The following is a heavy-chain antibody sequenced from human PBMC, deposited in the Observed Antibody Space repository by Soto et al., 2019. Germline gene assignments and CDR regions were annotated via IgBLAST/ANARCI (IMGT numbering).Heavy chain of an antibody. D-gene: IGHD4-17*01. CDR3: ARGRWDYGDYALYQFDY. CDR2: ISYDGSNK. J-gene: IGHJ4*02. V-gene: IGHV3-30-3*01. Sequence: VAVISYDGSNKYYADSVKGRFTISRDNSKNTLYLQMNSLRAEDTAVYYCARGRWDYGDYALYQFDYWGQGTLVTVSS.